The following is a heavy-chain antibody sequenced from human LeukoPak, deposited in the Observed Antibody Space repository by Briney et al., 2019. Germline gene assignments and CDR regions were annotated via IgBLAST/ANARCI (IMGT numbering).Heavy chain of an antibody. D-gene: IGHD3-22*01. CDR3: ATALPWLPLFDY. V-gene: IGHV1-24*01. CDR1: GYTFTGYY. CDR2: FDPEDGET. Sequence: GASVKVSCKASGYTFTGYYMHWVRQAPGKGLEWMGGFDPEDGETIYAQKFQGRVTMTEDTSTDTAYMELSSLRSEDTAVYYCATALPWLPLFDYWGQGTLVTVSS. J-gene: IGHJ4*02.